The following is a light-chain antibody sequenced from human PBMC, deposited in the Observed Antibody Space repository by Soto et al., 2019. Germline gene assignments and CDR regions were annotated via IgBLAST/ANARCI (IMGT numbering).Light chain of an antibody. J-gene: IGKJ4*01. CDR1: QSVTTN. Sequence: VMTQSPATLSVSPGERATLSCRASQSVTTNLAWYQQRPGQAPRLLIYGASTRAANIPARFSGSGSETEFTLTISRLQSEDFAVYYCQHYNNWLATFGGGTKVDIK. CDR2: GAS. CDR3: QHYNNWLAT. V-gene: IGKV3-15*01.